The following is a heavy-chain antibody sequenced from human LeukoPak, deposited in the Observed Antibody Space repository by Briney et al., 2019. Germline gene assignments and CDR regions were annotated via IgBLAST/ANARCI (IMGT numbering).Heavy chain of an antibody. CDR1: GGSISSFY. D-gene: IGHD1-26*01. CDR2: IYYSGST. J-gene: IGHJ4*02. CDR3: GRHQNGGTYPIDY. Sequence: SETLSLTCTVSGGSISSFYWSWIRQPPGKGLECIGHIYYSGSTNYNPSLKSPVTMSVDTSKNQFSLKLTSVSAADTAIYYCGRHQNGGTYPIDYWGQGTLVTVSS. V-gene: IGHV4-59*08.